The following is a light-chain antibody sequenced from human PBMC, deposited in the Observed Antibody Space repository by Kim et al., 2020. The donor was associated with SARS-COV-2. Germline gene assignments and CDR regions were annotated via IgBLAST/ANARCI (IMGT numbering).Light chain of an antibody. J-gene: IGKJ5*01. CDR3: QQSYNTPPFT. V-gene: IGKV1-39*01. Sequence: DIQMTQSPSSLSASVGDRVTITCRASQTIHIYLNWYQQKPGKAPKLLIESASSLQSGVPSRFSGSGSGTDFTLTISSVQPEDFATYYCQQSYNTPPFTFGQGTRLEIK. CDR2: SAS. CDR1: QTIHIY.